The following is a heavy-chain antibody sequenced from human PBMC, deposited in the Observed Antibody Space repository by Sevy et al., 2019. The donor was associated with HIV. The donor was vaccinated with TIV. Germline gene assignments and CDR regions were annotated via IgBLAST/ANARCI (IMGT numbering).Heavy chain of an antibody. CDR2: ISPNWGRT. J-gene: IGHJ4*02. CDR1: GFTFSSHT. V-gene: IGHV3-64*01. Sequence: GGSLRLSCAASGFTFSSHTMLWVRQAPGKGLEYVSAISPNWGRTYSANSVKGRFTISRDNSNDMLYLKMDSLRTEDMAVYYCARFAFRELLPNGLDSWGQGTLVTVSS. CDR3: ARFAFRELLPNGLDS. D-gene: IGHD1-26*01.